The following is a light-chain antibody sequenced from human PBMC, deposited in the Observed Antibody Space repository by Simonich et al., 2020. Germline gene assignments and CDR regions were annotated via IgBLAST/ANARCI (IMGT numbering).Light chain of an antibody. J-gene: IGKJ1*01. CDR2: WAS. Sequence: DIVMTQSPDSLAVSLGERATINCKSRQSVLYSSNNTNYLAWYHPKPGQPPKLLIYWASTREAGVPDRFSGSGSGTDFTLTISSLQAEDVAVYYCQQYYSTPWTFGQGTKVEIK. CDR1: QSVLYSSNNTNY. V-gene: IGKV4-1*01. CDR3: QQYYSTPWT.